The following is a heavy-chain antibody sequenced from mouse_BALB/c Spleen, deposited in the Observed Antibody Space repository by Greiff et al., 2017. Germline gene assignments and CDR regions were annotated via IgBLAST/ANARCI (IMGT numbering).Heavy chain of an antibody. CDR3: ARNWDSFDY. D-gene: IGHD4-1*01. V-gene: IGHV1-87*01. CDR2: IYPGDGDT. J-gene: IGHJ2*01. CDR1: GYTFTSYW. Sequence: QVQLQQSGAELARPGASVKLSCKASGYTFTSYWMQWVKQRPGQGLEWIGAIYPGDGDTRYTQKFKGKATLTADKSSSTAYMQLSSLASEDSAVYYCARNWDSFDYWGQGTTLTVSS.